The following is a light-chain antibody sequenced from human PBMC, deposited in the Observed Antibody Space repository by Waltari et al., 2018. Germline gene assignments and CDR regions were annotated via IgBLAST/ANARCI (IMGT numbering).Light chain of an antibody. CDR3: CSYAGSSTMV. CDR1: SRDVGTYNL. V-gene: IGLV2-23*01. Sequence: QSALTQPASLSGSPGQSITISCTGTSRDVGTYNLVAWYQHHPGKAPKLIIYAGSERPSGVSHRFSGSKSGNTASLTISGLQTEDEADYYCCSYAGSSTMVFGVGTKVTVL. CDR2: AGS. J-gene: IGLJ2*01.